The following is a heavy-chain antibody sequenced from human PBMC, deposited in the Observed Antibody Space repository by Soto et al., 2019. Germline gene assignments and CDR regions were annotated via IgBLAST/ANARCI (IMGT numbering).Heavy chain of an antibody. D-gene: IGHD1-26*01. V-gene: IGHV5-51*01. Sequence: EVQLVQSGAEVKQPEESLRISCKASGYSFSGYWIGWVRQVPGKGLEWMGIIYPGDSETRYSPSFRGLVTISADKSISTAYLEWGSLKASDTAVYYCARGGSFYDYWGQGTLVTVSS. CDR3: ARGGSFYDY. CDR2: IYPGDSET. CDR1: GYSFSGYW. J-gene: IGHJ4*02.